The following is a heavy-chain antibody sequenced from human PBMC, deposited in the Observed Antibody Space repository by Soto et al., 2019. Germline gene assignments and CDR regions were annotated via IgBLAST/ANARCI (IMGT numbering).Heavy chain of an antibody. CDR1: GFTFSSYG. CDR2: ISYDGSNK. V-gene: IGHV3-30*18. J-gene: IGHJ4*02. CDR3: AKDLPKVWFGEPKDY. Sequence: QVQLVESGGGVVQPGRSLRLSCAASGFTFSSYGMHWVRQAPGKGLEWVAVISYDGSNKYYADSVKGRFTISRDNSKNTLYLQMNSLRAEDTAVYYCAKDLPKVWFGEPKDYWGQGTLVTVSS. D-gene: IGHD3-10*01.